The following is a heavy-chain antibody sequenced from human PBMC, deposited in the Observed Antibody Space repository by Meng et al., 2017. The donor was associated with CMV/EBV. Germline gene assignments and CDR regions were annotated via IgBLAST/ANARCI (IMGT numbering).Heavy chain of an antibody. Sequence: ASVKVSCKASGYTFTSYGISWVRQAPGQGLEWMGWISAYNGNTNYAQKLQGRVTMTTDTSTSTAYMELRSLRSDDTAAYYCAAWGAAADPFDYWGQGTLVTVSS. CDR1: GYTFTSYG. CDR3: AAWGAAADPFDY. CDR2: ISAYNGNT. V-gene: IGHV1-18*01. D-gene: IGHD6-13*01. J-gene: IGHJ4*02.